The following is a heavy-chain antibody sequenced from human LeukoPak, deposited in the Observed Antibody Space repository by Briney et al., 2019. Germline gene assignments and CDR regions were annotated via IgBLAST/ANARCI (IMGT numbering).Heavy chain of an antibody. CDR1: GGSFSGYY. D-gene: IGHD3-3*01. CDR2: INHSGST. V-gene: IGHV4-34*01. CDR3: ARAFGYYDFWSGYQTRGMDV. J-gene: IGHJ6*02. Sequence: SETLSLTCAVYGGSFSGYYWSWIRQPPGKGPEWIGEINHSGSTNYNPSLKSRVTISVDTSKNQFSLKLSSVTAADTAVYYCARAFGYYDFWSGYQTRGMDVWGQGTTVTVSS.